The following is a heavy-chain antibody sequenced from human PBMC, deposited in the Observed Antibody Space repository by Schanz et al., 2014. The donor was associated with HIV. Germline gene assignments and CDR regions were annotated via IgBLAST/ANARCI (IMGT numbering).Heavy chain of an antibody. CDR3: ARGRFCSGGSCYHDY. CDR1: GFTLTSYY. V-gene: IGHV1-46*01. CDR2: INPSGGRT. D-gene: IGHD2-15*01. Sequence: VQLVQSGAEVRKPGASVKVACKASGFTLTSYYMHWVRQAPGQGLEWMGIINPSGGRTNYAQKFQGRATITADESTSTAYMELRSLRSDDTAVYYCARGRFCSGGSCYHDYWGQGTLVTVSS. J-gene: IGHJ4*02.